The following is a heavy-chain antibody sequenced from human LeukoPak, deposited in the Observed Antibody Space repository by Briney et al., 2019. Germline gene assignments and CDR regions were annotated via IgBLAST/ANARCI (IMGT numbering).Heavy chain of an antibody. Sequence: GSLRLSCAASGFTFSSYSMNWVRQAPGKGLEWVSSISSSSSYIYYADSVKGRFTISRDNAKNSLYLQMNSLRAEDTAVYYCASGYSYGGRFDYWGQGTLVTVSS. CDR3: ASGYSYGGRFDY. CDR2: ISSSSSYI. CDR1: GFTFSSYS. J-gene: IGHJ4*02. V-gene: IGHV3-21*01. D-gene: IGHD5-18*01.